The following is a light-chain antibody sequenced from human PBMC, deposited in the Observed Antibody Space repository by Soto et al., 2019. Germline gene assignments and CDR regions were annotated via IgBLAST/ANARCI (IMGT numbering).Light chain of an antibody. CDR3: QQYNNWPPLT. Sequence: EIVLTQSSATLSLSPGERATLSCRASQSVTSNALAWYQQKPGQAPRLLIYGALSRATGIPDRFSGSGSGTEFTLTISSLQSEDFAVYYCQQYNNWPPLTFGGGTKVDIK. J-gene: IGKJ4*01. V-gene: IGKV3D-15*01. CDR2: GAL. CDR1: QSVTSN.